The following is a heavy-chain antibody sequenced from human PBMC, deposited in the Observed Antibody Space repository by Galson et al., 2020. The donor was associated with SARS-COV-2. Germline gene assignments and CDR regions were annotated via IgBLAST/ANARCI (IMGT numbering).Heavy chain of an antibody. CDR1: GGSFSGYY. Sequence: ETGGSLTLSCAVYGGSFSGYYWSWIRQPPGKGLEWIGEINHSGSTNYNPSLKSRVTISVDTSKNQFSLKLSSVTAADTAVYYCARASLGFGELLSDYYYYGMDVWGQGTTVTVSS. J-gene: IGHJ6*02. V-gene: IGHV4-34*01. D-gene: IGHD3-10*01. CDR2: INHSGST. CDR3: ARASLGFGELLSDYYYYGMDV.